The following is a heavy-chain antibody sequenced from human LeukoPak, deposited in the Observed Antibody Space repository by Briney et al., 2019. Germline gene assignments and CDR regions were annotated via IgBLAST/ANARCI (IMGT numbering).Heavy chain of an antibody. V-gene: IGHV3-23*01. CDR1: GFTFSSYA. Sequence: GGSLRLSCAASGFTFSSYAMSWVRQPPGKELEWVSGISGSGDNTYYADSVKGRFTISRDNSKNTLYLQMNSLRAEDTAVYYCAKDSDTAMALPQFDYWGQGTLVTVSS. J-gene: IGHJ4*02. CDR3: AKDSDTAMALPQFDY. CDR2: ISGSGDNT. D-gene: IGHD5-18*01.